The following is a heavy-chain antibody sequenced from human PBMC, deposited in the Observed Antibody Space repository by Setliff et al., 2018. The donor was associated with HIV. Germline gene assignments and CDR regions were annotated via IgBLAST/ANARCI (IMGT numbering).Heavy chain of an antibody. V-gene: IGHV4-34*01. CDR1: GGPFSGYY. Sequence: PSETLSLTCAVYGGPFSGYYWSWIRQPPGKGLEWIGYITYSGSAYYNPSLKSRVTISIDTSNNQISLRLSSVTAADTAMYYCVRDDYGYNGKGFDYWGPGTLVTAPQ. CDR3: VRDDYGYNGKGFDY. D-gene: IGHD4-17*01. CDR2: ITYSGSA. J-gene: IGHJ4*02.